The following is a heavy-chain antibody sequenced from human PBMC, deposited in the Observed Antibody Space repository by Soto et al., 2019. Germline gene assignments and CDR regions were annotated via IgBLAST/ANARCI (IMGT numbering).Heavy chain of an antibody. V-gene: IGHV1-2*02. CDR2: INPNSGGT. J-gene: IGHJ4*02. D-gene: IGHD5-18*01. Sequence: ASVKVSCKTSGYTFTDYSLHWVRQAPGQGLEWMGWINPNSGGTNYAQKFQGRVTMTRDTSISTAYMEVSRLRSDDTAVYYCATGYSYYFAYWGQGTLVTVSS. CDR3: ATGYSYYFAY. CDR1: GYTFTDYS.